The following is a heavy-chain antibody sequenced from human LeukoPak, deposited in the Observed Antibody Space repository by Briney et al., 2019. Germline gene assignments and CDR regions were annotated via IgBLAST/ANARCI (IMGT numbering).Heavy chain of an antibody. D-gene: IGHD6-13*01. V-gene: IGHV6-1*01. CDR3: ARDRGAAGIRGGWFDP. CDR2: TYYRSKLYN. Sequence: SHTLSLTCAISGDSVSSNSAAWNWIRQSPSRGLEWLGRTYYRSKLYNDCAVSVNSRITINPDTSKNQISLHLNSVPPEDTAVYYCARDRGAAGIRGGWFDPWGQGTLVTVSS. J-gene: IGHJ5*02. CDR1: GDSVSSNSAA.